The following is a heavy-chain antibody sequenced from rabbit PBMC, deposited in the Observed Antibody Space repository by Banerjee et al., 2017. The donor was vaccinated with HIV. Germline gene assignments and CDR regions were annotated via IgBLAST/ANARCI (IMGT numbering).Heavy chain of an antibody. V-gene: IGHV1S40*01. CDR3: ARSTSGNIYFNF. J-gene: IGHJ4*01. Sequence: QSLEESGGDLVKPGGTLTLTCTASGIDFSSSYWICWVRQAPGKGLEWIACIYTGSSGSTYYASWAKGRFTITKTSSTTVTLQMTSLTAADTATYFCARSTSGNIYFNFWGQGTLVTVS. CDR2: IYTGSSGST. CDR1: GIDFSSSYW.